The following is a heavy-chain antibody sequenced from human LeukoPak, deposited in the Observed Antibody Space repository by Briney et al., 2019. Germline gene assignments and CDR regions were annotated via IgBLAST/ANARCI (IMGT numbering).Heavy chain of an antibody. D-gene: IGHD4-23*01. CDR1: GFTFSSYA. J-gene: IGHJ5*02. Sequence: PGGSLRLSCAASGFTFSSYAMHWVRQAPGKGLEWVAVISYDGSNKYYADSVKGRFTISRDNSKNTLYLQMNSLRAEDTAVYYCARAPRWYNWFDPWGQGTLVTVSS. V-gene: IGHV3-30-3*01. CDR3: ARAPRWYNWFDP. CDR2: ISYDGSNK.